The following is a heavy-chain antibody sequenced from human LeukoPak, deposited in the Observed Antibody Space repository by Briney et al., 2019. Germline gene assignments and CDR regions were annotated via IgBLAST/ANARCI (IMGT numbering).Heavy chain of an antibody. V-gene: IGHV4-39*01. D-gene: IGHD2-2*01. CDR2: IYYSGST. CDR3: ARRNEGCSSTSCPLRDAFDI. J-gene: IGHJ3*02. Sequence: PSETLSLTWTVSGGSISSSSYYWGWIRQPPGKGLEWIGSIYYSGSTYYNPSLKSRVTISVDTSKNQFSLKLSSVTAADTAVYYCARRNEGCSSTSCPLRDAFDIWGQGTMVTVSS. CDR1: GGSISSSSYY.